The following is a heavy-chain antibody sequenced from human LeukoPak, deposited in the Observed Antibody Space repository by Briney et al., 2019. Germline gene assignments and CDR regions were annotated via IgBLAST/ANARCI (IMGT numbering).Heavy chain of an antibody. V-gene: IGHV3-7*01. CDR1: GFTLRSYW. CDR2: IKQDGSDK. Sequence: PGGSLRLSCAASGFTLRSYWMTWVRQAPGKGLEWVANIKQDGSDKYYVDSVKGRFTISRDNAKNSLYLQMNSLRAEDAAVYHCARGLIWNAMDVWGQGTTVTVSS. D-gene: IGHD3-3*01. J-gene: IGHJ6*02. CDR3: ARGLIWNAMDV.